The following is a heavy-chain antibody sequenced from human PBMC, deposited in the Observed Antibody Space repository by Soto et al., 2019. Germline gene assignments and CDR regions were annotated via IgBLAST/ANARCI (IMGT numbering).Heavy chain of an antibody. Sequence: GGSLRLSCAASGFTFSTYAMSWVRQAPGKGLEWVSAITNSGGTTYYADSVKGRFTISRDNSKNTLYLQVNSLRAEDTAVYYCAKEGIMTPRYWGQGTLVTVSS. CDR3: AKEGIMTPRY. CDR2: ITNSGGTT. J-gene: IGHJ4*02. V-gene: IGHV3-23*01. CDR1: GFTFSTYA.